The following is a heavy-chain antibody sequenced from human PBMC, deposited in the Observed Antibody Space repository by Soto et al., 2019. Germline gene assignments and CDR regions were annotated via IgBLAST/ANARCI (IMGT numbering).Heavy chain of an antibody. CDR3: AKGIRTYYDFWRDRGSGAFDI. D-gene: IGHD3-3*01. CDR1: GFTFSSYG. V-gene: IGHV3-30*18. J-gene: IGHJ3*02. CDR2: ISYDGSNK. Sequence: QVQLVESGGGVVQPGRSLRLSCAASGFTFSSYGMHWVRQAPGKGLEWVAVISYDGSNKYYADSVKGRFTISRDNSKNTLYLQMNSLRAEDTAVYYCAKGIRTYYDFWRDRGSGAFDIWGQGTMVTVSS.